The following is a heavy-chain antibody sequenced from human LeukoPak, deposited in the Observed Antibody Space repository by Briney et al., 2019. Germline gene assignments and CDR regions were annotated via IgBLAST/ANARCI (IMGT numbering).Heavy chain of an antibody. CDR1: GGSINSSATY. V-gene: IGHV4-39*07. Sequence: SETLSLTCTVSGGSINSSATYWSWIRQPPGKGLEWIGEINHSGSTNYNPSLKSRVTISVDTSKNQFSLKLSSVTAADTAVYYCARGLVRGAKVPHWGQGTLVTVSS. D-gene: IGHD3-10*01. J-gene: IGHJ4*02. CDR3: ARGLVRGAKVPH. CDR2: INHSGST.